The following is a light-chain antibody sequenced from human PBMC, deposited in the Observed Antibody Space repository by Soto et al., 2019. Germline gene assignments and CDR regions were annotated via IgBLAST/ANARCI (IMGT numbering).Light chain of an antibody. CDR1: QSVTGTN. CDR3: HQYGSSLGT. J-gene: IGKJ2*01. Sequence: EIVLTQSPGTLSLSPGEGATLSCRASQSVTGTNLAWYQQRAGQAPRLLIYDAVRRATGIPDRFSGSGSGRDFTLTISRLEPEDFAVYYCHQYGSSLGTFGQGTKVEI. V-gene: IGKV3-20*01. CDR2: DAV.